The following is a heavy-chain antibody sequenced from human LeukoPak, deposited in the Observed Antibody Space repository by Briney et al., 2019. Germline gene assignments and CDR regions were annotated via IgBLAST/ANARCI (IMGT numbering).Heavy chain of an antibody. CDR2: IIPIFGTA. V-gene: IGHV1-69*05. J-gene: IGHJ5*02. Sequence: SVKVSCLASGGTLSSYAISWVRQAPGQGLEWMGGIIPIFGTANYAQKFQGRVTITTDESTSTAYIELSSLRCEDTGVYYCARGASVDGGLFVWCDPWPQGTLVTVSS. CDR3: ARGASVDGGLFVWCDP. D-gene: IGHD2-15*01. CDR1: GGTLSSYA.